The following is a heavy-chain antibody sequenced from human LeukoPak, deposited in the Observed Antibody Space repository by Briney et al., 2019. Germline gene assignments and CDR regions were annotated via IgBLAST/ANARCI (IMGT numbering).Heavy chain of an antibody. D-gene: IGHD5-24*01. J-gene: IGHJ4*02. CDR3: AAGRDGYNYEDY. Sequence: GGSLRLSCAASGFTFSSYSMNWVRQAPGKGLEWVSSISSSSSYIYYADSVKGRFTISRDNAKNSLYLQMNSLRAEDTAVYYCAAGRDGYNYEDYWDQGTLVTVSS. CDR2: ISSSSSYI. CDR1: GFTFSSYS. V-gene: IGHV3-21*01.